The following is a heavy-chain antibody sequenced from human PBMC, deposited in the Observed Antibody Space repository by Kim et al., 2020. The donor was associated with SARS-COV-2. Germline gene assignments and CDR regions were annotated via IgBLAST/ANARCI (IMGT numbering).Heavy chain of an antibody. D-gene: IGHD3-10*01. CDR2: IYYSGST. CDR1: GGSISSSSYY. CDR3: ATPDYRGWYYDY. V-gene: IGHV4-39*01. Sequence: SETLSLTCTVSGGSISSSSYYWGWIRQPPGKGLEWIGSIYYSGSTYYNPSLKSRVTISVDTSKNQFSLKLSSVTAADTAVYYCATPDYRGWYYDYWGQGTLDTVSS. J-gene: IGHJ4*02.